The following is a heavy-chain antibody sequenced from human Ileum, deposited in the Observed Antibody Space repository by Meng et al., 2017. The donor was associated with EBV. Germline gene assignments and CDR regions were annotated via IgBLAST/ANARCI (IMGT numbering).Heavy chain of an antibody. CDR2: INHRGGA. CDR1: GGSFSGYY. Sequence: QVQLQQVGAGLLKPSETLPPTCAVYGGSFSGYYWSWIRQPPGKGLEWIGEINHRGGAFYNPSLKSRVTMSIDTSKNQFSLKLNSVTAADTAVYYCASHPGGNSQYYSSGDDYWGQGALVTVSS. V-gene: IGHV4-34*01. J-gene: IGHJ4*02. CDR3: ASHPGGNSQYYSSGDDY. D-gene: IGHD3-22*01.